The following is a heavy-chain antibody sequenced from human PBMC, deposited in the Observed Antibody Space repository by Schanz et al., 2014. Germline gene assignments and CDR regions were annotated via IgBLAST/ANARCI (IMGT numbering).Heavy chain of an antibody. V-gene: IGHV3-30*03. CDR1: GFTFSSYG. CDR3: ERDKGGYYPFDY. Sequence: VQLVESGGGLVQPGRSLRLSCAASGFTFSSYGMHWVRQAPGKGLEWVAIISLDGSNQYYADSVKGRFTISRDNSKNTLYLQMNSLRDEDTAVYYCERDKGGYYPFDYWGQGTLVTVSS. CDR2: ISLDGSNQ. D-gene: IGHD3-3*01. J-gene: IGHJ4*02.